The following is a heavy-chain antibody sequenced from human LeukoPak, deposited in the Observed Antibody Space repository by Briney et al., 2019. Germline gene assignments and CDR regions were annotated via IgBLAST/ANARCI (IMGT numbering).Heavy chain of an antibody. J-gene: IGHJ6*03. CDR2: VYHTGDT. CDR1: GYAISSGYY. Sequence: SETLSLTCTVSGYAISSGYYWGWIRQPPGKGLECIGTVYHTGDTDYNPSLKSRVTLSVDTSKNQFSLKLSSVTAADTAVYYCARESYYYGSGSYSFYYYYYMDVWGKGTTVTISS. CDR3: ARESYYYGSGSYSFYYYYYMDV. D-gene: IGHD3-10*01. V-gene: IGHV4-38-2*02.